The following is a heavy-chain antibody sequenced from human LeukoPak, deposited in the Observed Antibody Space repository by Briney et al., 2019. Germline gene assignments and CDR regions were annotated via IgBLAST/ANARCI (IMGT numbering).Heavy chain of an antibody. CDR3: ARIGEYYGSGNSVSDV. CDR1: GGSISSSSYY. D-gene: IGHD3-10*01. V-gene: IGHV4-39*07. J-gene: IGHJ6*04. Sequence: PSETLSLTCTVSGGSISSSSYYWGWIRQPPGKGLEWIGSIYYSGSTYYNPSLKSRVTISVDTSKNQFSLKLSSVTAADTAVYYCARIGEYYGSGNSVSDVWGKGTTVTISS. CDR2: IYYSGST.